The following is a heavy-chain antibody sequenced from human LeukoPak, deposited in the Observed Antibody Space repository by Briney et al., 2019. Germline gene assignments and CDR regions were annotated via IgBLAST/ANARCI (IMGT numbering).Heavy chain of an antibody. Sequence: GGSLRLSCAASGFTFSSYSMNWVRQAPGKGLEWVSSISSSSSYIYYADSVKGRFTIYRDKGKNSLYLKMNSLRAEDTAVYYCATDPGDQPHLWGQGTLVTVSS. CDR1: GFTFSSYS. V-gene: IGHV3-21*01. J-gene: IGHJ5*02. D-gene: IGHD2-2*01. CDR3: ATDPGDQPHL. CDR2: ISSSSSYI.